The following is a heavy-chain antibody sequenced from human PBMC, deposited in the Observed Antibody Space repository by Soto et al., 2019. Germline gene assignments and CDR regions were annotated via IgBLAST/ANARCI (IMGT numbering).Heavy chain of an antibody. V-gene: IGHV3-43*01. CDR3: AKDMSVGGSVWDDAFDI. CDR2: ISCDGGST. J-gene: IGHJ3*02. CDR1: GFTFDDYT. D-gene: IGHD6-19*01. Sequence: EVQLVESGGVVVQPGGSLRLSCAASGFTFDDYTMHWVRQAPGKGLEWVSLISCDGGSTYYADSVKGRFTISRDNSKNSLYLQMNSLRTEDTALYYCAKDMSVGGSVWDDAFDIWGQGTMFTVSS.